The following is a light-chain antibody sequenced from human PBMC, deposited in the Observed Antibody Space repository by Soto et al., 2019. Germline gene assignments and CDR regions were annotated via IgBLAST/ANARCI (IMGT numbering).Light chain of an antibody. V-gene: IGLV1-40*01. Sequence: QSVLTQPPSVSGAPGQRVTISCTGSSSNIGAGYDVQWYQQLPGTAPKLLIYGNSNRPSGVPDRFPGSKSGTSASLAITGLQAEDEADYYCQSYDSSLSVVVFGGGTQLTVL. CDR2: GNS. CDR3: QSYDSSLSVVV. J-gene: IGLJ2*01. CDR1: SSNIGAGYD.